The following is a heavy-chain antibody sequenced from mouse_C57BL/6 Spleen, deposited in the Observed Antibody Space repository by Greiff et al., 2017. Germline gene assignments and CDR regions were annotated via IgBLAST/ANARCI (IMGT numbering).Heavy chain of an antibody. CDR1: GFTFSDYG. CDR3: AGTGYYGSSHYYAMDY. J-gene: IGHJ4*01. D-gene: IGHD1-1*01. CDR2: ISSGSSTI. V-gene: IGHV5-17*01. Sequence: EVKLMESGGGLVKPGGSLKLSCAASGFTFSDYGMHWVRQAPEKGLEWVAYISSGSSTIYYADTVKGRFTISRDNSKNTPFLQMTSLRSEDTAMYYCAGTGYYGSSHYYAMDYWGQGTSGTVSS.